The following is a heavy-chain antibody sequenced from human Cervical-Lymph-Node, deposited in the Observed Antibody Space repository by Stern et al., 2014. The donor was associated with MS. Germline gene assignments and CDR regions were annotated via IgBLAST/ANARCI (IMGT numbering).Heavy chain of an antibody. CDR3: TRDRSQYHGGLGFDY. Sequence: EVQLVESGGDFVQPGGSLRLSCAGSGFTFTSYSMSWVRQPPGKGLEWISYINYDSGSIFYSDSVKGRFTISRDNAQNSLYLQMNSLRAEDSGIYYCTRDRSQYHGGLGFDYWGQGTLVTVSS. D-gene: IGHD3-16*01. J-gene: IGHJ4*02. CDR2: INYDSGSI. V-gene: IGHV3-48*01. CDR1: GFTFTSYS.